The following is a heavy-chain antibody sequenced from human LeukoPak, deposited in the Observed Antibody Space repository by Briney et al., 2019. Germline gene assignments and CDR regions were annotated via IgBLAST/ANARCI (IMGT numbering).Heavy chain of an antibody. D-gene: IGHD5-12*01. CDR1: GGSISSSAYC. V-gene: IGHV4-39*01. Sequence: NPSGTLSLTCTVSGGSISSSAYCWGWIRQPPGKGLEWIGNIYYSGTTYYNPSLKSRVTISVDTSKNQFSLNLSSVTAADTAVDYCARHVWGGYSGTELDYWGQGTLVTVSS. J-gene: IGHJ4*02. CDR2: IYYSGTT. CDR3: ARHVWGGYSGTELDY.